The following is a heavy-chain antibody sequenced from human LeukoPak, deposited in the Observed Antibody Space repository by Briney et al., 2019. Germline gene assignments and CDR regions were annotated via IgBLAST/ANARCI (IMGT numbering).Heavy chain of an antibody. Sequence: ASVKVSCKASGYTFTGYYMHWVRQAPGQGLEWVGWINPNNGGTNYAQKFQGWVTMTRDTSISTAYMELSRLTSDDTAVYYCARSGYSSGWAFDFWGQGTMVTVS. CDR2: INPNNGGT. V-gene: IGHV1-2*04. CDR3: ARSGYSSGWAFDF. D-gene: IGHD6-19*01. J-gene: IGHJ3*01. CDR1: GYTFTGYY.